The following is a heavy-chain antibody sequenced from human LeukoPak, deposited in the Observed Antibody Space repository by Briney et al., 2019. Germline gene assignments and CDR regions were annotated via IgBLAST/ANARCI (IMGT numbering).Heavy chain of an antibody. Sequence: GGSLRLSCAASGSTFSSYAMNWVRQAPGKGLEWVSSISSSGGSIFYADSVKGRFTISRDNSKNTLYLQMNSLRAEDTAVYYCAREYIDIVVVVAAEPVYYYMDVWGKGTTVTVSS. D-gene: IGHD2-15*01. CDR2: ISSSGGSI. V-gene: IGHV3-21*01. CDR1: GSTFSSYA. CDR3: AREYIDIVVVVAAEPVYYYMDV. J-gene: IGHJ6*03.